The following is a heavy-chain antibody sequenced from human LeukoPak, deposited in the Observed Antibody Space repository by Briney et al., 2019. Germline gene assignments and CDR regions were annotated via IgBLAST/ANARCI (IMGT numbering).Heavy chain of an antibody. CDR1: GFTFSSYW. CDR3: ARGDSGSYLNYFYYHMDV. J-gene: IGHJ6*03. Sequence: GGSLRLSCAASGFTFSSYWMSWVRQAPGKGLEWVANIKQDGSEKYYVDSVKGRFTISRDNAKKSLYLEMNSLRAEDTAVYFCARGDSGSYLNYFYYHMDVWGKGTTVTVSS. V-gene: IGHV3-7*01. CDR2: IKQDGSEK. D-gene: IGHD1-26*01.